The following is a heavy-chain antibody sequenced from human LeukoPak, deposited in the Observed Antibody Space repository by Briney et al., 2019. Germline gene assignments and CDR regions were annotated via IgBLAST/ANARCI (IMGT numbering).Heavy chain of an antibody. D-gene: IGHD6-13*01. CDR3: ARHKAAAGTYY. V-gene: IGHV4-59*08. Sequence: SETLSLTCTVSGGSISSYYWSWIRQPPGKGLEWIGYIYYSGSTNYNPSLKSRVTISVDTSKNQFSLKLSSVTAADTAVYYCARHKAAAGTYYWGQGTLVTVSS. CDR2: IYYSGST. J-gene: IGHJ4*02. CDR1: GGSISSYY.